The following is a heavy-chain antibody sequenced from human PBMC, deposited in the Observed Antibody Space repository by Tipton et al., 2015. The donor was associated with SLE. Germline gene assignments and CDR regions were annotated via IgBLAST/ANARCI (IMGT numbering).Heavy chain of an antibody. CDR2: ISGSGGST. J-gene: IGHJ6*02. CDR1: GFTFSSYA. CDR3: ARERGIYSSGWYGMDV. D-gene: IGHD6-19*01. Sequence: SLRLSCAASGFTFSSYAMSWVRQAPGKGLEWVSAISGSGGSTYFADSVKGRFTISRDNSKNTLYLQMNSLRAEDTAVYYCARERGIYSSGWYGMDVWGQGTTVTVS. V-gene: IGHV3-23*01.